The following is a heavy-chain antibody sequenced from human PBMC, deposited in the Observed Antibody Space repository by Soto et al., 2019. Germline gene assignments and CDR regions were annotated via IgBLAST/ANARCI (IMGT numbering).Heavy chain of an antibody. J-gene: IGHJ4*02. Sequence: GESLKISCKGSGYSFTSYWIGWVRQMPGKGLEWMGIIYPGDSDTRYSPSFQGQVTISADKSISTAYLQWSSLKASDTAMYYCARLREWYDFWSGLRDLDYWGQGTLVTVSS. V-gene: IGHV5-51*01. D-gene: IGHD3-3*01. CDR1: GYSFTSYW. CDR3: ARLREWYDFWSGLRDLDY. CDR2: IYPGDSDT.